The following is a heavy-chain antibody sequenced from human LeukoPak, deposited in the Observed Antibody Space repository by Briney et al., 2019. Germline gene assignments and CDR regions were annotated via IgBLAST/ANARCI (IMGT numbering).Heavy chain of an antibody. J-gene: IGHJ4*02. CDR3: AREGYDFWSGYFVY. Sequence: SETLSLTCTVSGGSISSYYWSWIRQPPGKGLEWIWYIYYSGSTNYNPSLKSRVTISVDTSKNQFSLKLSSVTAADTAVYYCAREGYDFWSGYFVYWGQGTLVTVSS. CDR1: GGSISSYY. D-gene: IGHD3-3*01. CDR2: IYYSGST. V-gene: IGHV4-59*01.